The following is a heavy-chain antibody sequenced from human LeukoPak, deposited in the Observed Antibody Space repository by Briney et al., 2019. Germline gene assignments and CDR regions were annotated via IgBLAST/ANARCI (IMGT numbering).Heavy chain of an antibody. CDR2: IYYSGST. D-gene: IGHD3-22*01. J-gene: IGHJ3*02. CDR1: GGSISSYY. V-gene: IGHV4-59*01. Sequence: SETLSLTCTVPGGSISSYYWSWIRQPPGKGLEWIGYIYYSGSTNYNPSLKSRVTISVDTSKNQFSLKLSSVTAADTAVYYCAREGSYYDSSGYYLRAFDIWGQGTMVTVSS. CDR3: AREGSYYDSSGYYLRAFDI.